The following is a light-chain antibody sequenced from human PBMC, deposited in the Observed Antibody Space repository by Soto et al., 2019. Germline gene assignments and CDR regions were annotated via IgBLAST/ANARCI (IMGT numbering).Light chain of an antibody. V-gene: IGKV3D-20*02. CDR2: AAS. J-gene: IGKJ1*01. CDR3: QQRSNWPRT. CDR1: QSVTSTY. Sequence: EIVLTQSPGTLSLSPGERATLSCRASQSVTSTYLAWYQQKPGQAPRLLIYAASSRATGIPDRVSGSGSGTDFTLTISRLEPEDFAVYYCQQRSNWPRTFGQGTKVDIK.